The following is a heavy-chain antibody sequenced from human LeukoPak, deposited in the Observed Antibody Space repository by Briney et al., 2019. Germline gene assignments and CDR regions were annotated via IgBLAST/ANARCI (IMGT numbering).Heavy chain of an antibody. Sequence: SETLSLTCTVSGGSISSYYWSWTRQPPGKGLEWIGYIYYSGSTNYNPSLKSRVTISVDTSKNQFSLKLSSVTAADTAVYYCASSSWYGRIDYWGQGTLVTVSS. CDR1: GGSISSYY. CDR2: IYYSGST. D-gene: IGHD6-13*01. CDR3: ASSSWYGRIDY. J-gene: IGHJ4*02. V-gene: IGHV4-59*08.